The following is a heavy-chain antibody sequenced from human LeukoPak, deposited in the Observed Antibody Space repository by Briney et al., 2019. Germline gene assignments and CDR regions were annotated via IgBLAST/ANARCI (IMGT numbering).Heavy chain of an antibody. CDR1: GYTFTSYD. CDR2: MNPNSGNT. CDR3: ARGANSSGSNWFDP. J-gene: IGHJ5*02. V-gene: IGHV1-8*01. D-gene: IGHD6-19*01. Sequence: ASVKVSCKASGYTFTSYDINWVRQATGQGLEWMGWMNPNSGNTGYAQKFQGRVTMTRNTSISTAYMELSSLRSEDTAVYYCARGANSSGSNWFDPWGQGTLVTVSS.